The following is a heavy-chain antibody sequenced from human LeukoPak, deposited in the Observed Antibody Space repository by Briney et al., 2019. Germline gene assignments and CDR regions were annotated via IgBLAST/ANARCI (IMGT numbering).Heavy chain of an antibody. CDR3: ARDRPSRGYYDFWSGQIYGMDV. Sequence: GGSLRLSCAASGFTFSSYAMHWVRQAPGKGLEWVAVISYDGSNKYYADSVKGRFTISRDNAKNSLYLQMNSLRAEDTAVYYCARDRPSRGYYDFWSGQIYGMDVWGQGTTVTVSS. J-gene: IGHJ6*02. CDR2: ISYDGSNK. D-gene: IGHD3-3*01. V-gene: IGHV3-30-3*01. CDR1: GFTFSSYA.